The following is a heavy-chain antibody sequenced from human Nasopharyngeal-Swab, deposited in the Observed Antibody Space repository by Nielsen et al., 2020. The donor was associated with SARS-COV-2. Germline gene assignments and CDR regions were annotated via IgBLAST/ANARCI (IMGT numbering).Heavy chain of an antibody. CDR3: ASSKGNAAIEYYFDY. CDR1: GYTFTSYG. CDR2: ISAYNGNT. J-gene: IGHJ4*02. V-gene: IGHV1-18*01. D-gene: IGHD2-2*02. Sequence: ASVKVSCKASGYTFTSYGISWVRQAPGHGLEWMGWISAYNGNTNYAQKLQGRVTMTTDTSTSTAYMELRSLRSDDTAVYYCASSKGNAAIEYYFDYWGQGTLVTVSS.